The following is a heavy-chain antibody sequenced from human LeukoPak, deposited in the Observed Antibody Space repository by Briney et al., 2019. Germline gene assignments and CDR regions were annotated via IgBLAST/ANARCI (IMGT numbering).Heavy chain of an antibody. J-gene: IGHJ4*02. V-gene: IGHV4-59*01. Sequence: PSETLSLTCTVSGGSISSYYWSWIRQPPGKGLEWIGYIYYSGSTNYNPSLKSRVTISVDTSKNQFSLKLSSVTAADTAVYYCARVRKPVYFDYWGQGTLVTVSS. CDR1: GGSISSYY. CDR2: IYYSGST. CDR3: ARVRKPVYFDY. D-gene: IGHD1-14*01.